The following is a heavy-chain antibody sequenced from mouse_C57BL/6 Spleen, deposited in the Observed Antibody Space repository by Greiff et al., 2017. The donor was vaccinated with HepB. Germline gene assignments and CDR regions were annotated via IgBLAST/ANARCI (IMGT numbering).Heavy chain of an antibody. Sequence: QVQLQQSGPGLVAPSQSLSITCTVSGFSLTSYGVDWVRQSPGKGLEWLGVIWGVGSTNYNSALKSRLSISKDNSKSQVFLKMNSLQTDDTAMYYCVLTTVVAGAMDYWGQGTSVTVSS. D-gene: IGHD1-1*01. CDR3: VLTTVVAGAMDY. CDR2: IWGVGST. V-gene: IGHV2-6*01. J-gene: IGHJ4*01. CDR1: GFSLTSYG.